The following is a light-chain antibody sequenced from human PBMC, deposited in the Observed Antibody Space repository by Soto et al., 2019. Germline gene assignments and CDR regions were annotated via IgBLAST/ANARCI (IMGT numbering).Light chain of an antibody. Sequence: AIQMTQSLSSLSASVGDRVTITCRASQGIRTELSWYQQKPGKAPNLLIYSASTVQTGVPSRFSGSGSGTDFTLTLSSLQPEDFATYYCLQDYNYPRTFGGGTKVEIK. V-gene: IGKV1-6*01. CDR1: QGIRTE. CDR2: SAS. CDR3: LQDYNYPRT. J-gene: IGKJ4*02.